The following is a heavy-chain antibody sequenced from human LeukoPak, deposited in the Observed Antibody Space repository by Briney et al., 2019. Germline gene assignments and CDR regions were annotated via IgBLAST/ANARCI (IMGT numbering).Heavy chain of an antibody. Sequence: GGSLRLSCAASGFTFSSYSMNWVRQAPGKGLEWVSYISSSSSTIYYADSVKGRFTISRDNAKNSLYLQMNSLRAEDTAVYYCARDRSDAFDIWGQGTMATVSS. V-gene: IGHV3-48*01. CDR3: ARDRSDAFDI. CDR2: ISSSSSTI. J-gene: IGHJ3*02. CDR1: GFTFSSYS.